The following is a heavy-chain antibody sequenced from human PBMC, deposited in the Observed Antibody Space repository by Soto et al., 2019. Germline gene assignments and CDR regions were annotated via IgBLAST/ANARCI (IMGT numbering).Heavy chain of an antibody. D-gene: IGHD6-19*01. Sequence: SVKVSCKASGGTFSSYAISWVRQAPGQGLEWMGGIIPIFGTANYAQKFQGRVTITADESTSTAYMELSSLRSEDTAVYYCARDPNSPWGSGPRRFDPWGQGTLVTVSS. J-gene: IGHJ5*02. CDR3: ARDPNSPWGSGPRRFDP. V-gene: IGHV1-69*13. CDR2: IIPIFGTA. CDR1: GGTFSSYA.